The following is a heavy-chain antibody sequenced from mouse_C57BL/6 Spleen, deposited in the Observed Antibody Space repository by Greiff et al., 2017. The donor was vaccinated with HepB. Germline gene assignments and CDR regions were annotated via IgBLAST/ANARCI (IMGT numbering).Heavy chain of an antibody. D-gene: IGHD1-1*01. V-gene: IGHV1-61*01. J-gene: IGHJ3*01. Sequence: QVQLQQSGAELVRPGSSVKLSCKASGYTFTSYWMDWVKQRPGQGLEWIGNIYPSDSETHYNQKFKDKATLTVDKSSSTAYMQLSSLTSEDSAVYYCARDYYYGSSSFAYWGQGTLVTVSA. CDR2: IYPSDSET. CDR3: ARDYYYGSSSFAY. CDR1: GYTFTSYW.